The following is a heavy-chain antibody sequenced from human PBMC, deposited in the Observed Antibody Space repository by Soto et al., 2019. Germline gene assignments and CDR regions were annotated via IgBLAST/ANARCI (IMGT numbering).Heavy chain of an antibody. Sequence: SETLSLTCTVSGGSFSGYLWTWIRQPPGKGLEWLAEINHSGITNYNPSVESRVSMSVDASKNQFSLRLYSVTAADTAVYYCVRGPYNYNSRYFDYWGQGTLVTVSS. J-gene: IGHJ4*02. CDR3: VRGPYNYNSRYFDY. CDR1: GGSFSGYL. D-gene: IGHD1-1*01. V-gene: IGHV4-34*01. CDR2: INHSGIT.